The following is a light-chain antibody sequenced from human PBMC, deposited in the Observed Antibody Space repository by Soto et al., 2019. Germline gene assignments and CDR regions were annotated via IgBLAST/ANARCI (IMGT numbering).Light chain of an antibody. J-gene: IGLJ2*01. Sequence: QSALTQPPSASGSPGQSVTISCTGTSSDAGGYNYVSWYQQHPGKAPKLMIYEVSKRPSGVPDRFSGSKSDNTASLTVSGLQAEDEADYYCSSYAGSNNFEVVFGGGTKLTVL. CDR1: SSDAGGYNY. CDR2: EVS. V-gene: IGLV2-8*01. CDR3: SSYAGSNNFEVV.